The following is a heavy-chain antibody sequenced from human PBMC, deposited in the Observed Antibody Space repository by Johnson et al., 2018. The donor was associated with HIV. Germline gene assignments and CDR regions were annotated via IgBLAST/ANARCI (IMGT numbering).Heavy chain of an antibody. CDR1: GFTFSSYG. Sequence: QVQLVESGGGVVQPGGSLRLSCAASGFTFSSYGMHWVRQAPGKGLEWVAFIRYDGSNKYYAEFVKGRFTISRDNSKKTLYLQMNSLRAGDTAVYYCARHKGQQYDTFDIWGQGTMVTVSS. J-gene: IGHJ3*02. V-gene: IGHV3-30*02. CDR3: ARHKGQQYDTFDI. D-gene: IGHD6-13*01. CDR2: IRYDGSNK.